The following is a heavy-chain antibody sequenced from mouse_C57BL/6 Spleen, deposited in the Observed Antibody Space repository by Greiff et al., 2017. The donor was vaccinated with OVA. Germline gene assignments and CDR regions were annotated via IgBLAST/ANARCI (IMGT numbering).Heavy chain of an antibody. CDR2: INPSNGGT. CDR1: GYTFTSYW. Sequence: QVQLQQPGTELVKPGASVKLSCKASGYTFTSYWMHWVKQRPGQGLEWIGNINPSNGGTNYNEKFKSKATLTVDKSSSTAYKQLSSLTSEDSAVYYCARPPHYGYYVDYWGKGTTLTVSS. J-gene: IGHJ2*01. CDR3: ARPPHYGYYVDY. D-gene: IGHD1-1*01. V-gene: IGHV1-53*01.